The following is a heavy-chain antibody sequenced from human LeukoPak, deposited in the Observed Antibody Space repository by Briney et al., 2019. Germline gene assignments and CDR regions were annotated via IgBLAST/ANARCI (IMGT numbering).Heavy chain of an antibody. D-gene: IGHD3-10*01. CDR2: INHGGST. Sequence: SETLSLTCAVYGGSFSNYYWSWIRQPPGQGLEWIGEINHGGSTNSNQPLNTRVPISLNTHKNHFALKLSSVTAAHTAVYYCARGTPHYSGSGSYYISHFDPWGQGTLVTVSS. CDR3: ARGTPHYSGSGSYYISHFDP. J-gene: IGHJ5*02. CDR1: GGSFSNYY. V-gene: IGHV4-34*01.